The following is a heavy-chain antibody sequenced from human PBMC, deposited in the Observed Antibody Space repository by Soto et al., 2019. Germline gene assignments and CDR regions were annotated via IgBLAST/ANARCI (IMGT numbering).Heavy chain of an antibody. J-gene: IGHJ3*02. CDR1: GASVRSGDYY. D-gene: IGHD3-22*01. Sequence: PSETLSLTCSVSGASVRSGDYYWSCIRQHPGKGLEWIGYIYYSGSTYYNPSLKSRVTISVDTSKNQFSLKLSSVTAADTAVYYCARYPKFMIAVVNDAFDIWGQGTMVTVSS. CDR2: IYYSGST. V-gene: IGHV4-31*03. CDR3: ARYPKFMIAVVNDAFDI.